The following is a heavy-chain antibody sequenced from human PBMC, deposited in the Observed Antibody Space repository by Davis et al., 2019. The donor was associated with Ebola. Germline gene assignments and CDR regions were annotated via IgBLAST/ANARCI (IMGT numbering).Heavy chain of an antibody. J-gene: IGHJ5*02. Sequence: PSETLSLTCAASGFTFSSYSMNWVRQAPGKGLEWVSSITVTSNYTYYADSVKGRFTISRDNAKNSLYLQMNSLRAEDTAVYYCARRNWFDPWGQGTLVTVSS. CDR3: ARRNWFDP. V-gene: IGHV3-21*01. CDR2: ITVTSNYT. CDR1: GFTFSSYS.